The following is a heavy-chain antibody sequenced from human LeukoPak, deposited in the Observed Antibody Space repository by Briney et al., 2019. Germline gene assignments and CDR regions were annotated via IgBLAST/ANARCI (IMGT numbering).Heavy chain of an antibody. CDR3: ARVLTPNSSSWWGYYYYYMDV. D-gene: IGHD6-13*01. Sequence: ASVKVSCKASGYTFTGYYMHWVRQAPGQGLEWMGWINPNSGGTNYAQKFQGRVTMTRDTSISTAYMELSRLRSEDTAVYYCARVLTPNSSSWWGYYYYYMDVWGKGTTVTISS. CDR1: GYTFTGYY. CDR2: INPNSGGT. J-gene: IGHJ6*03. V-gene: IGHV1-2*02.